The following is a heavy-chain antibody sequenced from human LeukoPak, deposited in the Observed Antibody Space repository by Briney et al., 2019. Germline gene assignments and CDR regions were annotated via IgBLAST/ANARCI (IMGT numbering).Heavy chain of an antibody. Sequence: PSETLSLTCTVSGGSISSSSYYWGWIRQPPGKGLEWIGSIYYSGSTYYNPSLKSRVTISVDTSKNQFSLKLSSVTAADTAVYYCARQAYYYDTGAWGQGTLVTVSS. J-gene: IGHJ5*02. V-gene: IGHV4-39*01. CDR1: GGSISSSSYY. CDR3: ARQAYYYDTGA. CDR2: IYYSGST. D-gene: IGHD3-22*01.